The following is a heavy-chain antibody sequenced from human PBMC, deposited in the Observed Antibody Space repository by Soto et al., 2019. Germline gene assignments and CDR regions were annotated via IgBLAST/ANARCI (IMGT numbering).Heavy chain of an antibody. D-gene: IGHD2-2*02. J-gene: IGHJ5*02. CDR1: GGSITSYH. CDR3: ARVPRYCSSTSCYSPFDP. CDR2: TSYTGNT. Sequence: SETLSLTCIVSGGSITSYHWSWIRQFPGKGLEWIAYTSYTGNTNYNPSLQSRVAISMDTSKNQLSLKLTSMTAADTAVYYCARVPRYCSSTSCYSPFDPWGQGTLVTVSS. V-gene: IGHV4-59*01.